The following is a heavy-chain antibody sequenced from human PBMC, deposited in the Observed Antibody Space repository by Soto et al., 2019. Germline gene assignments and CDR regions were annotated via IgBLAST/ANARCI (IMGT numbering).Heavy chain of an antibody. J-gene: IGHJ4*02. D-gene: IGHD3-3*01. CDR1: GYAFTNYD. CDR2: MSPNSGRT. V-gene: IGHV1-8*01. CDR3: ASGLDFWSGYSKPDS. Sequence: QVQLVQSGAEVKKPGASMRVSCKTSGYAFTNYDIHWVRQSTGQGLEWIGWMSPNSGRTGFAQRFQDRVNMTSNPSNSTAYLHVASLTSEDTAVYYCASGLDFWSGYSKPDSWGQGTLVTVSS.